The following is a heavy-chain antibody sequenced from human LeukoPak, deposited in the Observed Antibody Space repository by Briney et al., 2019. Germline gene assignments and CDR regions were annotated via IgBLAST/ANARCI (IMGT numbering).Heavy chain of an antibody. CDR1: GFTFSSYA. CDR3: AKEYYDFWSGYSYYFDY. CDR2: ISGSGGST. Sequence: GGSLRLSCAASGFTFSSYAMSWVRRAPGKGLEWVSAISGSGGSTYYADSVKGRFTISRDNSKNTLYLQMNSLRAEDTAVYYCAKEYYDFWSGYSYYFDYWGQGTLVTVSS. J-gene: IGHJ4*02. D-gene: IGHD3-3*01. V-gene: IGHV3-23*01.